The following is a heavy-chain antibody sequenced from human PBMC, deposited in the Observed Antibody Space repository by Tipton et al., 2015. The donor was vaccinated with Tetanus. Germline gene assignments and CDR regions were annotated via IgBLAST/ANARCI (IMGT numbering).Heavy chain of an antibody. D-gene: IGHD3-16*01. CDR1: GDSVRSGDYQ. CDR2: ISNSGRT. CDR3: ARVRAILRRTLSGLYWLDP. J-gene: IGHJ5*02. Sequence: TLSLTCTVSGDSVRSGDYQWNWIRQSPGKGLEWLAYISNSGRTNSNYDLKSRISISRDTSKNQFSLEVASVTVSDTAVYYCARVRAILRRTLSGLYWLDPWGQGILVTVSS. V-gene: IGHV4-61*08.